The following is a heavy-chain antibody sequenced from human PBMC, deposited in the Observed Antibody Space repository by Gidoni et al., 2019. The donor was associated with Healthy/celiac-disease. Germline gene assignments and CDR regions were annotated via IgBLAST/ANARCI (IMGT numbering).Heavy chain of an antibody. CDR1: GFTFSSYA. D-gene: IGHD3-10*01. Sequence: SASGFTFSSYALSWVRQAPGKGLEGVSAISGSGGSTYYADSVKGRFTISRDNSKNTLYLQMNSLRTEDTAVYYWAKGGVLLGFGEFLSYFDSWGQGTLVTVSS. CDR3: AKGGVLLGFGEFLSYFDS. V-gene: IGHV3-23*01. CDR2: ISGSGGST. J-gene: IGHJ4*02.